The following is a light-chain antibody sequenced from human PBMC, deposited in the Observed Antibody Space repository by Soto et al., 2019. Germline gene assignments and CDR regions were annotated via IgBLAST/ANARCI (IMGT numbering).Light chain of an antibody. CDR3: QQYYTYPST. CDR1: QSINTW. J-gene: IGKJ4*01. CDR2: DAS. Sequence: IQLTQFPSTLSAFVGDRVTITCRASQSINTWLAWYQQKPGKAPKLLIYDASSLESGVPSRFSGSGSGTEFTLSISGLQPDDFATYFCQQYYTYPSTFGGGTKVDNK. V-gene: IGKV1-5*01.